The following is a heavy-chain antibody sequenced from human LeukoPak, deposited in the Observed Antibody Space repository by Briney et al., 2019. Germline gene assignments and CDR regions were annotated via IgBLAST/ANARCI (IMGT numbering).Heavy chain of an antibody. CDR3: ARHRHSSGWYEGALDV. CDR2: IYPGDSDT. V-gene: IGHV5-51*01. J-gene: IGHJ6*04. CDR1: GYSFTSYW. Sequence: GESLKISCKGSGYSFTSYWIGWVRQMPGKGLEWMGIIYPGDSDTRYSPSFQGQVTISADKSISTAYLQWSSLKASDTAMYYCARHRHSSGWYEGALDVWAKGPRSPSPQ. D-gene: IGHD6-19*01.